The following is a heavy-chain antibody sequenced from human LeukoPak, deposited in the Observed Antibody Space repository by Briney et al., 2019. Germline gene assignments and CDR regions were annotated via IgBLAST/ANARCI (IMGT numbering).Heavy chain of an antibody. J-gene: IGHJ4*02. CDR2: IYYSGST. CDR3: ATVASGWYPDY. D-gene: IGHD6-19*01. Sequence: SDTLSLTCTVSGGSISSYYWNWIRQPPGEGLEWIGYIYYSGSTNYNPSHKSRVTISVDTSKNQFSLNLTSVTAADTAVYYCATVASGWYPDYWGQGALVTVAS. CDR1: GGSISSYY. V-gene: IGHV4-59*07.